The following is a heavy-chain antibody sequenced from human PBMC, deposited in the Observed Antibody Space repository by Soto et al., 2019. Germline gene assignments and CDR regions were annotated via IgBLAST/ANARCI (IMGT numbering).Heavy chain of an antibody. J-gene: IGHJ4*02. CDR1: GFTFSSYW. Sequence: GSLRLSCAASGFTFSSYWMHWVRQAPGKGLVWVSRINSDESSTNYADSVKGRFTISRDNAKNTLYLQMNSLRAEDAAVYYCARGKAVRGHGDYDYWGQGTLVTVSS. V-gene: IGHV3-74*01. CDR3: ARGKAVRGHGDYDY. CDR2: INSDESST. D-gene: IGHD4-17*01.